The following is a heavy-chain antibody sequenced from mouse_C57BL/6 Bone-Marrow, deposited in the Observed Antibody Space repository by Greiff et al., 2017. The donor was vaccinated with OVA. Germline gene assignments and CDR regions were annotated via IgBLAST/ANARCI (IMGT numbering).Heavy chain of an antibody. CDR3: ARDGADPFAY. CDR1: GFTFSSYA. D-gene: IGHD3-3*01. J-gene: IGHJ3*01. CDR2: ISDGGSYT. V-gene: IGHV5-4*01. Sequence: EVKLMESGGGLVKPGGSLKLSCAASGFTFSSYAMSWVRQTPEKRLEWVATISDGGSYTYYPDNVKGRFTISRDNAKNNLYLQMSHLKSEDTAMYYCARDGADPFAYWGQGTLVTVSA.